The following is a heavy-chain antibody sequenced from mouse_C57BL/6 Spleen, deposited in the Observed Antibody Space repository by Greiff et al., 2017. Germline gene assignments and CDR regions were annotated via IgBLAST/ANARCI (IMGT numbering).Heavy chain of an antibody. Sequence: QVQLQQPGAELVKPGASVKMSCKASGYTFTSYWITWVKQRPGQGLEWIGDIYPGSGSTNYNEKFKSKATLTVDTSSSTAYMQLSSLTSEDSAVYYCAREGVIYRYFDVWGTGTTVTVSS. V-gene: IGHV1-55*01. CDR2: IYPGSGST. J-gene: IGHJ1*03. CDR1: GYTFTSYW. CDR3: AREGVIYRYFDV. D-gene: IGHD2-1*01.